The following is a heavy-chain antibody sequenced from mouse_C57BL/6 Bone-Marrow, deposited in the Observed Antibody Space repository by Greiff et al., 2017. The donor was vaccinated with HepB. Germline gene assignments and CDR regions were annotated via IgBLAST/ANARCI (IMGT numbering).Heavy chain of an antibody. CDR1: GFSLTSYG. Sequence: VKLVESGPGLVAPSQSLSITCTVSGFSLTSYGVDWVRQSPGKGLEWLGVIWGVGSTNYNSALKSRLSISKDNSKSQVFLKMNSLQTDDTAMYYCASGYSNYGFAYWGQGTLVTVSA. V-gene: IGHV2-6*01. D-gene: IGHD2-5*01. CDR3: ASGYSNYGFAY. CDR2: IWGVGST. J-gene: IGHJ3*01.